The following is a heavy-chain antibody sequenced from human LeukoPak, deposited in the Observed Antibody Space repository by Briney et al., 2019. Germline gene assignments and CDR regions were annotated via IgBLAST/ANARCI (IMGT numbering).Heavy chain of an antibody. J-gene: IGHJ4*02. Sequence: SETLSLTCTVSGVSISSYYWSWIRQPPGKGLEWIGYIYYSGSTNYNPSLKSRVTISVDTSKNQFSLKLSSVTAADTAVYYCARGKEWELPGGLDYWGQGTLVTVSS. CDR1: GVSISSYY. CDR3: ARGKEWELPGGLDY. D-gene: IGHD1-26*01. CDR2: IYYSGST. V-gene: IGHV4-59*01.